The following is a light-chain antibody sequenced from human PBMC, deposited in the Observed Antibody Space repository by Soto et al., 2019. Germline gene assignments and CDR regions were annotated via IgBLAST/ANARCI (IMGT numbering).Light chain of an antibody. CDR3: QQSVTKPYT. J-gene: IGKJ3*01. CDR1: QSIRLA. V-gene: IGKV1-39*01. Sequence: DIQMTQSPPSLSASVGDTVTITCRASQSIRLALTWYQQKPGKAPNLLIYGTSYLRSGVPSRFSGSASGTYFTLTISGLQPEAFATYYCQQSVTKPYTFGPGTRVDF. CDR2: GTS.